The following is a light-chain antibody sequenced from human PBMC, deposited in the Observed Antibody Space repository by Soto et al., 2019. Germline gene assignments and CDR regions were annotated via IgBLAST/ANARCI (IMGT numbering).Light chain of an antibody. CDR3: YSWNSNSDTHYV. J-gene: IGLJ1*01. Sequence: QSVLTQPASVSGSPGQSITISCTGTSSDIGAYYVSWYQQHPGQAPKLMISDVNNRPSGISDRFSGSKSGNTASLTISGLQAEDEADYYCYSWNSNSDTHYVFGTGTKVTVL. CDR2: DVN. CDR1: SSDIGAYY. V-gene: IGLV2-14*03.